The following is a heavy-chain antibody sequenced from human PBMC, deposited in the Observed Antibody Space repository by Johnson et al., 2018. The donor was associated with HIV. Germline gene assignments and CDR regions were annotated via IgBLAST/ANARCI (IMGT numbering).Heavy chain of an antibody. CDR1: GFVFSDYH. J-gene: IGHJ3*02. CDR2: IWYDGSNK. V-gene: IGHV3-33*08. Sequence: QVLLVESGGGLVKPGGSLRLSCVISGFVFSDYHMSWVRQAPGKGLEWVAVIWYDGSNKYYADSVKGRFTISRDNAKNSLYLQMNSLRAEDTALYYCARALGTAVGAFDIWGQGTMVTVSS. D-gene: IGHD4-23*01. CDR3: ARALGTAVGAFDI.